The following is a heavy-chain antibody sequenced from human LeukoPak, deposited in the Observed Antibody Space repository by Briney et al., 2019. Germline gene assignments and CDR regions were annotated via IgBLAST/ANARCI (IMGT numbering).Heavy chain of an antibody. V-gene: IGHV3-23*01. D-gene: IGHD2-2*01. CDR1: GFTFSSYA. J-gene: IGHJ5*02. CDR2: ISGSGGST. CDR3: SGHCSSTSCAVFDP. Sequence: GGSLRLSCAASGFTFSSYAMSWVRQAPGKGLEWVSAISGSGGSTYYADSVKGRFTISRDNSKNTLYLQMNSLRAEDTAVYYCSGHCSSTSCAVFDPWGQGTLVTVSS.